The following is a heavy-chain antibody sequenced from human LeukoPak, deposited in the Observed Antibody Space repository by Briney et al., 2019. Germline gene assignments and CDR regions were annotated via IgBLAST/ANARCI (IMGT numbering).Heavy chain of an antibody. D-gene: IGHD3-10*01. Sequence: GGSLRLSCAASGFTFSSYAMHWVRQAPGKGLEYVSAISSNGGSTYYANSVKGRFTISRDNSRNTLYLQMGSLRAEDMAVYYCARVADYYGSGSPHYYFDYWGQGTLVTVSS. J-gene: IGHJ4*02. CDR3: ARVADYYGSGSPHYYFDY. CDR2: ISSNGGST. CDR1: GFTFSSYA. V-gene: IGHV3-64*01.